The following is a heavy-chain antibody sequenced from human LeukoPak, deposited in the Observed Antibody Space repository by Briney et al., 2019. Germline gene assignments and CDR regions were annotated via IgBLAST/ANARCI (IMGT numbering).Heavy chain of an antibody. CDR1: GGSISSYY. D-gene: IGHD2-8*01. CDR2: IYYSGST. J-gene: IGHJ5*02. CDR3: ARLMGRGFDP. Sequence: SETLSLTCTVSGGSISSYYWSWIRQPPGKGLEWIGYIYYSGSTNYSPSLKSRVTISVDTSKNQFSLKLSSVTAADTAVYYCARLMGRGFDPWGQGTLVTVSS. V-gene: IGHV4-59*08.